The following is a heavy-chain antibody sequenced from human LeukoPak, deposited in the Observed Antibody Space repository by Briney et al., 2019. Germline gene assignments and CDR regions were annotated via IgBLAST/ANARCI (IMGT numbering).Heavy chain of an antibody. CDR1: GYIFGDYY. CDR2: INPNPGST. Sequence: ASLKVSCKASGYIFGDYYMHWVRQAPGQGLEWMGIINPNPGSTSYAQKFHGKLTVTRDTSTSTVYMELSSLIPDDTAVYYCARAVWNDAFDIWGQGTMVTVSS. CDR3: ARAVWNDAFDI. D-gene: IGHD1-1*01. V-gene: IGHV1-46*01. J-gene: IGHJ3*02.